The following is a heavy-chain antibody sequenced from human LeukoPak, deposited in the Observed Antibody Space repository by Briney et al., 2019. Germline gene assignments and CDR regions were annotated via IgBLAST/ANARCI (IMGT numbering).Heavy chain of an antibody. D-gene: IGHD2-8*01. CDR1: GYTFTSYY. J-gene: IGHJ4*02. CDR3: AREYCTNGVCCFDY. CDR2: INPSGGST. Sequence: ASVKVSCKASGYTFTSYYMHWVRQAPGQGLEWMGIINPSGGSTSYAQKFQGRVTMTRDTSISTAYMELSRLRPDDTAVYYCAREYCTNGVCCFDYWGQGTLVTVSS. V-gene: IGHV1-46*01.